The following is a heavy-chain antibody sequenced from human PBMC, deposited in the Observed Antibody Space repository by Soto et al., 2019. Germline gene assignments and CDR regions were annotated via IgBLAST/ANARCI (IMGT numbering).Heavy chain of an antibody. J-gene: IGHJ4*02. CDR3: AHRVLRTVFGLVTTTAIYFDF. CDR2: IFWADDK. V-gene: IGHV2-5*02. CDR1: GFSPTTSGVG. D-gene: IGHD3-3*01. Sequence: QITLNESGPTPVNPRQTLTLTCTFSGFSPTTSGVGVGWIRRSPGKAPEGLALIFWADDKRYSPSLKSRLTITKDTSKNQVVLTMPDLDPADTATYYCAHRVLRTVFGLVTTTAIYFDFWGQGTPVAVSS.